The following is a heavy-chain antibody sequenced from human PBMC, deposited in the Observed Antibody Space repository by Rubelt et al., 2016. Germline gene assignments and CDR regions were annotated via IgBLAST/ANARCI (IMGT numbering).Heavy chain of an antibody. CDR2: IYYSGST. V-gene: IGHV4-39*07. D-gene: IGHD3-16*01. Sequence: YYWGWIRQPPGKGLEWIGSIYYSGSTNYNPSLKSRVTISVGTSKNQFSLKLSSVTAADTAVYYCARGLDNYGYWGQGTLVTVSS. CDR1: YY. CDR3: ARGLDNYGY. J-gene: IGHJ4*02.